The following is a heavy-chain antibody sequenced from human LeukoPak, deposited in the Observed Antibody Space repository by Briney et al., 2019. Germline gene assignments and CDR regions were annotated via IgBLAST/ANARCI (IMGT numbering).Heavy chain of an antibody. CDR2: INPNSGGT. D-gene: IGHD6-25*01. V-gene: IGHV1-2*02. J-gene: IGHJ4*02. Sequence: ASVKVSCKASGYTFTGYYMHWVRQAPGQGLEWMGWINPNSGGTNYVQKFQGRVTMTRDTSISTAYMELSRLRSDDTAVYYCARDYGSGYYLPDYWGQGTLVTVSS. CDR1: GYTFTGYY. CDR3: ARDYGSGYYLPDY.